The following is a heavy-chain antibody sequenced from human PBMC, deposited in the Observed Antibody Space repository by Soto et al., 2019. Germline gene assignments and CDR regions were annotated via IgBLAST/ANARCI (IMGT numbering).Heavy chain of an antibody. V-gene: IGHV1-18*04. J-gene: IGHJ4*02. CDR1: GYTFNTYG. CDR3: ERGSQNYEF. CDR2: ISVYNGNT. Sequence: ASLKVSCKVSGYTFNTYGIIWVRQAPEQGLEWVGWISVYNGNTKYGEKVQDRVTMTTDTSTSTAYMELRSLRSDETAVYYCERGSQNYEFWGQGNLVTVSS. D-gene: IGHD3-3*01.